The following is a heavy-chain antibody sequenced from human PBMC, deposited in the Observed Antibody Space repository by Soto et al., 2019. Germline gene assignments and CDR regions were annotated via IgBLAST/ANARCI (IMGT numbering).Heavy chain of an antibody. CDR1: GGTFSSYA. Sequence: QVQLVQSGAEVKKPGSSVKVSCKASGGTFSSYAISWVRQAPGQGLEWMGGIIPIFGTANYAQKFQGRVTMPADKSTSAAYMEMSSLRSEDTDVYYCAGPPELTRIYYYYGMDVWGQGTTVTVSS. D-gene: IGHD1-7*01. CDR2: IIPIFGTA. J-gene: IGHJ6*02. CDR3: AGPPELTRIYYYYGMDV. V-gene: IGHV1-69*14.